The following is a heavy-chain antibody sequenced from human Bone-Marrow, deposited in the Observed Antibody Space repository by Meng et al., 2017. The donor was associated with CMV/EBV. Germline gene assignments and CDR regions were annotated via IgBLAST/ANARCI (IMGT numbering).Heavy chain of an antibody. CDR1: GFIVSSDN. J-gene: IGHJ4*02. CDR2: LYIDGST. CDR3: ARALDHDYHDYYFDH. Sequence: GASLKISCAASGFIVSSDNMNWVRQSPGKGLEWVSILYIDGSTSYAASVKGRFTISRDISKNTLNLQMNNLRDEDTAIYYCARALDHDYHDYYFDHWGQGALVTVSS. V-gene: IGHV3-53*01. D-gene: IGHD4-17*01.